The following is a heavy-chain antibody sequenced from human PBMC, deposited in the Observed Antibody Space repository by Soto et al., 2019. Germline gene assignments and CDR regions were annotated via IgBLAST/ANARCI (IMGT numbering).Heavy chain of an antibody. CDR3: AHAYGGRSLY. V-gene: IGHV2-5*02. J-gene: IGHJ4*02. CDR1: GFSLSTSRVG. CDR2: IYWDDAK. Sequence: QITLKESGPTLVKPTQTLTLTYTFSGFSLSTSRVGVGWIRQPPGKALEWLAVIYWDDAKTYRPSLKSRLTITKDTSKHQVALTLTNMEPVDTATYYCAHAYGGRSLYWGQGTLVTVSS. D-gene: IGHD1-26*01.